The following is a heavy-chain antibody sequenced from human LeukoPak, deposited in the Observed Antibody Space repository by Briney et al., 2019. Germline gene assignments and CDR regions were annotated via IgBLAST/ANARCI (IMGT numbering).Heavy chain of an antibody. CDR2: IYYSGST. Sequence: PSETLSLTCTVAGGSINSYYWSWIRQPPGKGLEYIGYIYYSGSTNYNPSLKSRVTISVDTSKNQFSLKFGSGRRHNYYSYYMDVWGKGTTVTISS. CDR1: GGSINSYY. V-gene: IGHV4-59*01. J-gene: IGHJ6*03. CDR3: DV.